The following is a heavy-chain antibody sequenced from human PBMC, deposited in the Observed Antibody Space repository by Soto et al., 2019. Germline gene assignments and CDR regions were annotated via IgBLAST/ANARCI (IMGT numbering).Heavy chain of an antibody. D-gene: IGHD6-13*01. Sequence: SETLSLTCTVSGGSISSYYWSWIRQPAGKGLEWIGRIYTSGSTNYNPSLKSRVTMSVDTSKNQFSLKLSSVTAADTAVYYCARSQKQQLVPYQYNWFDPWGQGTLVTVSS. J-gene: IGHJ5*02. CDR2: IYTSGST. CDR1: GGSISSYY. CDR3: ARSQKQQLVPYQYNWFDP. V-gene: IGHV4-4*07.